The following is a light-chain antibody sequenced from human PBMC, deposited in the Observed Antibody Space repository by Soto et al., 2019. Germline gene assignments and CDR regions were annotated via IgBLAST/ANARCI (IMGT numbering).Light chain of an antibody. Sequence: IVRTQSPATRAVSRERVAPRAFLASQSVSSNLAWYQQKPGQAPRLLIYGASTRATGIPARFIGSGSGTEFTLTIRSLQSDDFATYYCQQYHRSSITVGQGTRLEIK. CDR2: GAS. J-gene: IGKJ5*01. V-gene: IGKV3-15*01. CDR3: QQYHRSSIT. CDR1: QSVSSN.